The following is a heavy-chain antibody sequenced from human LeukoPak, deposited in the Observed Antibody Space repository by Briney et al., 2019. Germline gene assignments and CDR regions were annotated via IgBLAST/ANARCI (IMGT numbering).Heavy chain of an antibody. Sequence: SETLSLTCAVYGGSFSGYYWSWIRQPPGKGLEWIGEINHSGSTNYNPSLKSRVTISVDTSKNQFSLKLSSVTAADTAVYYCARGRGTMVRGVTQSFYYMDVWGKGTTVTVSS. CDR3: ARGRGTMVRGVTQSFYYMDV. CDR1: GGSFSGYY. J-gene: IGHJ6*03. CDR2: INHSGST. D-gene: IGHD3-10*01. V-gene: IGHV4-34*01.